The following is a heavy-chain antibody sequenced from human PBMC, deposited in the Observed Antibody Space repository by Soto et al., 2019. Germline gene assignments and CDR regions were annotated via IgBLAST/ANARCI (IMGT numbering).Heavy chain of an antibody. D-gene: IGHD1-1*01. Sequence: GGSLRLSCVASEFTFSNYAMNWVRQAPGEGPEWVSLISSSGGSTYYADSVKGRFSISRDNSKNTLYLQMNSLRVEDTAIYYCAKDIQGRGATTGDDAFDIWGQGTRVTVS. CDR1: EFTFSNYA. V-gene: IGHV3-23*01. CDR2: ISSSGGST. CDR3: AKDIQGRGATTGDDAFDI. J-gene: IGHJ3*02.